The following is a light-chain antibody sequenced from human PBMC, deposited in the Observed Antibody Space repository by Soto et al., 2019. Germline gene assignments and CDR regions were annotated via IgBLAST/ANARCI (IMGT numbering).Light chain of an antibody. CDR1: QSVNNNY. CDR2: DAS. V-gene: IGKV3D-20*02. Sequence: DIVLTQSPGTLSLSPGERGTLSCRASQSVNNNYLAWYQQKPGQAPRLLIYDASNRATGIPARFSGSGSGTDFTLTISSLEPEDFAVYYCQQRSSWPATFGPGTKVDIK. CDR3: QQRSSWPAT. J-gene: IGKJ3*01.